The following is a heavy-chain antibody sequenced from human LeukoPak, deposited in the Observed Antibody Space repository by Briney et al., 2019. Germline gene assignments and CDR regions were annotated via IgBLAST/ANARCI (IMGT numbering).Heavy chain of an antibody. J-gene: IGHJ4*02. CDR2: INPSGGST. V-gene: IGHV1-46*01. D-gene: IGHD2-15*01. Sequence: ASVKASCKASGYTFTSYYMHWVRQAPGQGLEWMGIINPSGGSTSYAQKFQGRVTMTRDTSTSTVYMELSSLRSEDTAVYYCARVTVPYCSGGSCYSGVGYYFDYWGQGTLVTVSS. CDR3: ARVTVPYCSGGSCYSGVGYYFDY. CDR1: GYTFTSYY.